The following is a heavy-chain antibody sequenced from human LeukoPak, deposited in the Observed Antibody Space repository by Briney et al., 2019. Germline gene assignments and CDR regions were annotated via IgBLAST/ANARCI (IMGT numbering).Heavy chain of an antibody. V-gene: IGHV3-30*04. J-gene: IGHJ4*02. D-gene: IGHD3-10*01. CDR3: ARTFGETRHVFDY. CDR2: ISYDGSNK. CDR1: GFTFSSYA. Sequence: GGSLRLSCAASGFTFSSYAMHWVRQAPGKGLEWVAVISYDGSNKYYADSVKGRFTISRDNSKNTLYLQMNSLRAEDTAVYYCARTFGETRHVFDYWGQGTLVTVSS.